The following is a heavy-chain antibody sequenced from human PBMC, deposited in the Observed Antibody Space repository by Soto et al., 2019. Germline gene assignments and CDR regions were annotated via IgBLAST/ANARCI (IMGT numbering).Heavy chain of an antibody. J-gene: IGHJ6*03. CDR3: ARGLNTMVRGGRSDYMDV. V-gene: IGHV4-34*01. Sequence: SETLSLTCAVYGWSFSVYYWSWIRQPPGKGLEWIGEINHSGSTNYNPSLKSRVTISVDTSKNQFSLKLSSVTAADTAVYYCARGLNTMVRGGRSDYMDVWGKGTTVTVSS. CDR2: INHSGST. CDR1: GWSFSVYY. D-gene: IGHD3-10*01.